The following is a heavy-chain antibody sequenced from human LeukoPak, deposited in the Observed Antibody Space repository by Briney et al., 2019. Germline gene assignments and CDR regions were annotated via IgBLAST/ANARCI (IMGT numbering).Heavy chain of an antibody. CDR1: GGSFSGYY. J-gene: IGHJ6*02. CDR3: ARGGSYFTNYYYGMDV. CDR2: INHSGST. Sequence: SETLSLTCAVYGGSFSGYYWSWIRQPPGKGLEWIGEINHSGSTNYNPSLKSRVTISVDTSKNQFSLKLSSVTAADTAVYYCARGGSYFTNYYYGMDVWGQGTTVTVSS. V-gene: IGHV4-34*01. D-gene: IGHD1-26*01.